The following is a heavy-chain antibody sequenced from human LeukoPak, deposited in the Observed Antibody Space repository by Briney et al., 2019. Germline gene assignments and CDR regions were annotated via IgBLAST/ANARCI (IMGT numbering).Heavy chain of an antibody. CDR2: VFYNGAT. J-gene: IGHJ3*02. Sequence: SETLSLTCTVSGGSISSSSYYWAWVRQPPGKGLEWIGTVFYNGATQYSPSLRSRDTISIDTSTNQFSLKLTSVTAADTALYYCARGAKTGDDVFDIWGQGTMVTVSS. CDR1: GGSISSSSYY. V-gene: IGHV4-39*07. D-gene: IGHD7-27*01. CDR3: ARGAKTGDDVFDI.